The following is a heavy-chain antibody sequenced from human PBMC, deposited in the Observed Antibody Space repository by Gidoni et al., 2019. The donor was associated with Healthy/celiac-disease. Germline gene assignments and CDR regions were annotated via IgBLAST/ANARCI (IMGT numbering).Heavy chain of an antibody. CDR3: ARVGGYSYGDVYYFDY. CDR1: GGTFSSYA. J-gene: IGHJ4*02. D-gene: IGHD5-18*01. V-gene: IGHV1-69*01. CDR2: IIPIVGTA. Sequence: QVQLVQSGAEVKKPGSSVQVSCKASGGTFSSYAISWVRQAPGQGLEWMGGIIPIVGTANYAQKVQGRVTITADESTSTAYMERSSLRSEDTAVYYCARVGGYSYGDVYYFDYWGQGTLVTVSS.